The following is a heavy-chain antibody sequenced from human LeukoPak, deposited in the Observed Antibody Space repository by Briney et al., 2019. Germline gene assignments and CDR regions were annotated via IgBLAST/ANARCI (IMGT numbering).Heavy chain of an antibody. CDR1: GGSFSGYY. J-gene: IGHJ4*02. CDR3: ARDEYNYGGRTHPYFFDY. D-gene: IGHD5-18*01. V-gene: IGHV4-39*07. CDR2: IYYSGST. Sequence: SETLSLTCAVSGGSFSGYYWGWIRQPPGKGLEWIGSIYYSGSTYYNPSLKSRVTISVDTSKNQFSLKLSSVTAADTAVYYCARDEYNYGGRTHPYFFDYWGQGTLVTVSS.